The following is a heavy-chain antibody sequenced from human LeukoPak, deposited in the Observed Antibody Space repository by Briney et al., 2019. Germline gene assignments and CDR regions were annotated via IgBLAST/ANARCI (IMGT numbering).Heavy chain of an antibody. J-gene: IGHJ2*01. D-gene: IGHD3-10*01. V-gene: IGHV4-61*07. Sequence: SGSTTYNPSLKSRVTISVDTSKNQFSLKLDSLTAADTAVYYCVRRGVLWFGELSYYFDLWGRGTLVAVSS. CDR2: SGST. CDR3: VRRGVLWFGELSYYFDL.